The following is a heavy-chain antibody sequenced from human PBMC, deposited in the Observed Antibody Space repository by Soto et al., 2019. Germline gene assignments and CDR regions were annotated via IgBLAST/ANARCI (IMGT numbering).Heavy chain of an antibody. CDR1: GYTFTYRY. CDR2: ITPFNGNT. V-gene: IGHV1-45*02. CDR3: AREVSIAAAGKPSDY. Sequence: SVKVSCKASGYTFTYRYLHWVRQAPGQALEWMGWITPFNGNTNYAQKFQDRVTITRDRSMSTAYMELSSLRSEDTAVYYCAREVSIAAAGKPSDYWGQGTLVTVSS. J-gene: IGHJ4*02. D-gene: IGHD6-13*01.